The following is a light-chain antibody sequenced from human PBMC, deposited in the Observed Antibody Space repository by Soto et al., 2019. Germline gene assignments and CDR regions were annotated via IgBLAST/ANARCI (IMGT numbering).Light chain of an antibody. Sequence: EIVLTQSPGTLSLSPGERATLSCRASQSVSSSYLAWYQQKPGQAPRLLIYGASSRATGIPDRFSGSGSGTDFTLTISRLEPEDFAVYYCQQSGSSRYTFGQGTNLEIK. V-gene: IGKV3-20*01. J-gene: IGKJ2*01. CDR2: GAS. CDR3: QQSGSSRYT. CDR1: QSVSSSY.